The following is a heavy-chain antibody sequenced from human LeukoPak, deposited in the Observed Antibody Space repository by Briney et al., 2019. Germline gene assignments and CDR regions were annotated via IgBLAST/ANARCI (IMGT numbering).Heavy chain of an antibody. Sequence: PSETLSLTCAVYGGSFSGYYWSWIRQPPGKGLEWTGEINHSGSTSYNPSLKSRVTISVDTSKNQFSLKLSSVTAADRAVYYCARGRYDIYGVAGRRGYYYYMDVWGKGTTVTVSS. CDR2: INHSGST. D-gene: IGHD3-9*01. CDR1: GGSFSGYY. V-gene: IGHV4-34*01. J-gene: IGHJ6*03. CDR3: ARGRYDIYGVAGRRGYYYYMDV.